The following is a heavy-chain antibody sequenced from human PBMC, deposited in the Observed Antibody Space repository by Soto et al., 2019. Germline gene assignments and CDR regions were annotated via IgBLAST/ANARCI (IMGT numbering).Heavy chain of an antibody. Sequence: GSLRLSCTASGFTFGDYAMSWVRQAPGKGLEWVGFIRSKAYGGTTEYAASVKGRFTISRDDSKSIAYLQMNSLKTEDTAVYYCTRVGGFLEWLLYGYFDYWGQGTLVTVSS. J-gene: IGHJ4*02. CDR3: TRVGGFLEWLLYGYFDY. CDR1: GFTFGDYA. D-gene: IGHD3-3*01. CDR2: IRSKAYGGTT. V-gene: IGHV3-49*04.